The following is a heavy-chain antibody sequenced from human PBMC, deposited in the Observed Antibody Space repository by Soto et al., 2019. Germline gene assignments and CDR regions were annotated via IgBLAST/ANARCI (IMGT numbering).Heavy chain of an antibody. D-gene: IGHD2-15*01. CDR2: MNPNSGNT. CDR3: ARSCTGDSCPHGMDV. Sequence: GASVKVSCKASGYTFTSYDINWVRQATGQGLEWMGWMNPNSGNTGYAQKFQGQVTISADKSINTAYLQWSSLKASDTAMYYCARSCTGDSCPHGMDVWGQGTTVTVSS. V-gene: IGHV1-8*01. J-gene: IGHJ6*02. CDR1: GYTFTSYD.